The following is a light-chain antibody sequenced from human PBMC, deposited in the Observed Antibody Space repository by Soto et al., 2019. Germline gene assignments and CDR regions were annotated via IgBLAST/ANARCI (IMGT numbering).Light chain of an antibody. V-gene: IGLV2-8*01. CDR1: SSDVGGSIS. J-gene: IGLJ3*02. CDR3: SSDAGSNNWV. Sequence: QSALTQPPSASGSPGQSVTISCTGTSSDVGGSISVSWYQHHPGKAPKLMIYEVNKRPSGVPDRFSGCKSGNTASLTVSGLQAEDEADYYCSSDAGSNNWVFGGGTKVTVL. CDR2: EVN.